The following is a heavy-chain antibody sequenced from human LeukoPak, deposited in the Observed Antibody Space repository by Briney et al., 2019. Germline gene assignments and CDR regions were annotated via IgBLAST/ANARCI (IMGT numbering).Heavy chain of an antibody. CDR2: ISAYNGNT. D-gene: IGHD3-22*01. CDR1: GYTFTSYG. V-gene: IGHV1-18*01. J-gene: IGHJ4*02. CDR3: ARDSYYYDSSGYYYY. Sequence: GSVKVSCKASGYTFTSYGISWVRQAPGQGLEWMGWISAYNGNTNYAQKLQGRVTMTTDTSTSTAYMELRSLRSDDTAVYYCARDSYYYDSSGYYYYWGQGTLVTVSS.